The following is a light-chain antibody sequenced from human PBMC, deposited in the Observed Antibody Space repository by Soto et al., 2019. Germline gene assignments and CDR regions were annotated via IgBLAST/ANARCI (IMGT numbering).Light chain of an antibody. CDR3: TSYASGSYHVV. J-gene: IGLJ2*01. CDR1: SSDIGGSDY. CDR2: DVN. Sequence: QSALTQPASVSGSPGQSITLSCTGTSSDIGGSDYVSWYQRHPGKAPKLIIYDVNNRHSGVSNRFSGSKSGNTASLTISGLQAEDEADYYCTSYASGSYHVVFGGGTKLTVL. V-gene: IGLV2-14*01.